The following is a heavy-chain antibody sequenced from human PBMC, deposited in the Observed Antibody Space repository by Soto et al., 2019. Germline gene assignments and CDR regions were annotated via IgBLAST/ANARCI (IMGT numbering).Heavy chain of an antibody. CDR1: GYTFTGYY. Sequence: QVQLVQSGAEVKKPGASVKVSCKASGYTFTGYYMHWVRQAPGQGLEWMGWINPNSGGTNYAQKLKGWVTMTRDTSISTAYMELSRLRSDDTAVYYCASSGLRLGELSFWGQGTLVTVSS. CDR2: INPNSGGT. V-gene: IGHV1-2*04. J-gene: IGHJ4*02. D-gene: IGHD3-16*02. CDR3: ASSGLRLGELSF.